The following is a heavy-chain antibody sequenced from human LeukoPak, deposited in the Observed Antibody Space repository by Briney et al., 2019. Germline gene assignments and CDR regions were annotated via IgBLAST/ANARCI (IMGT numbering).Heavy chain of an antibody. D-gene: IGHD3-10*01. Sequence: GGSLRLSCAASGFTFSSYGMHWVRQAPGKGLEWVAVIWYDGSIKYYGDSVKGRFTISRDNLRNTLYLQMSTLRVEDTAVYYCAKEYGSFDYYYYMDVWGKGTTVTVSS. V-gene: IGHV3-33*06. J-gene: IGHJ6*03. CDR2: IWYDGSIK. CDR1: GFTFSSYG. CDR3: AKEYGSFDYYYYMDV.